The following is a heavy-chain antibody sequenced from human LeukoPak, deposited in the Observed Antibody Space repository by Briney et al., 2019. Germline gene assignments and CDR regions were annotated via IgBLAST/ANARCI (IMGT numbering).Heavy chain of an antibody. CDR1: GVSLSGYY. CDR3: ARLTRIAAAGTYNAGLYYPMDV. Sequence: PSETLSLTCAVYGVSLSGYYWSWLRQPPGKGLEWIGDVNRSGSANYKTSLKIRVTISVDTSKSQFSLRLSSVTAADTAVYYCARLTRIAAAGTYNAGLYYPMDVWGQGATVTVSS. J-gene: IGHJ6*02. V-gene: IGHV4-34*01. CDR2: VNRSGSA. D-gene: IGHD6-13*01.